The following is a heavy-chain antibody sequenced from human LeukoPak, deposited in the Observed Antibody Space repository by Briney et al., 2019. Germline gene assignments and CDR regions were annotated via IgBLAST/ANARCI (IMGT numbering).Heavy chain of an antibody. V-gene: IGHV3-33*01. CDR2: IWYDGSNK. D-gene: IGHD6-13*01. Sequence: PGRSLRLSCAASGFTFNSYGMHWVRQAPGKGLEWGALIWYDGSNKYYADSVKGRFTISRDNSKNTLYLQMNSLRAEDTAVYYCARPRTYSSSWSPFDYWGQGTLVTVSS. CDR3: ARPRTYSSSWSPFDY. CDR1: GFTFNSYG. J-gene: IGHJ4*02.